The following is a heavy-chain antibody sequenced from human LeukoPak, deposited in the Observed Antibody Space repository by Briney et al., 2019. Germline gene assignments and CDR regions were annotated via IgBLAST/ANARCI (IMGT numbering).Heavy chain of an antibody. Sequence: SETLSLTCTVSGGSISSHYWSWIRQPPGKGLEWIGYIYYSGSTNYNPSLKSRVTISVDTSKNQFSLKLSSVTAADTAVYYCARGEPGFGGLPTVLDNWGQGALVTVSS. CDR3: ARGEPGFGGLPTVLDN. D-gene: IGHD4-23*01. J-gene: IGHJ4*02. V-gene: IGHV4-59*11. CDR2: IYYSGST. CDR1: GGSISSHY.